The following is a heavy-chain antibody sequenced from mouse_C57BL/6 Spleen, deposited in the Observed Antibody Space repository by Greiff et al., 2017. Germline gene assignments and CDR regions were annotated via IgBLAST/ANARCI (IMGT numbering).Heavy chain of an antibody. CDR3: ARDDDYGSSCWYFDV. Sequence: EVKLVESEGGLVQPGSSMKLSCTASGFTFSDYYMAWVRQVPEKGLEWVANINYDGSSTYYLDSLKSRFIISRDNAKNILYLQMRSLKSEDTATYYCARDDDYGSSCWYFDVWGTGTTVTVSS. V-gene: IGHV5-16*01. J-gene: IGHJ1*03. CDR1: GFTFSDYY. CDR2: INYDGSST. D-gene: IGHD1-1*01.